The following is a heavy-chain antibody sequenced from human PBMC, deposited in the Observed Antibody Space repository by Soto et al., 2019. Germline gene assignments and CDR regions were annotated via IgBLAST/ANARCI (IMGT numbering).Heavy chain of an antibody. CDR3: ARFTYYDFWSGQADAFDI. J-gene: IGHJ3*02. CDR1: GFTFISYS. V-gene: IGHV3-48*01. CDR2: ISSSSSTI. D-gene: IGHD3-3*01. Sequence: PGGSQTLSCAASGFTFISYSMNWVRQAPGKGLEWVSYISSSSSTIYYADSVKGRFTISRDNAKNSLYLQMNSLRAEDTAVYYCARFTYYDFWSGQADAFDIWGQGTIVTVSS.